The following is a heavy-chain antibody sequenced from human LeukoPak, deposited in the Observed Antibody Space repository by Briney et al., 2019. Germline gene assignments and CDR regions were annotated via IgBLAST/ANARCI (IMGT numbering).Heavy chain of an antibody. Sequence: ASVKVSCKASVDTFTSYYMHWVRQAHGQGLEWMGIINPSGGSTSYAQKFQGRVTMTRDTSTSTVYMELSSLRSEDTAVYYCARDPSDYRHYYCYYGMDVWGQGTTVTVSS. D-gene: IGHD4-11*01. CDR3: ARDPSDYRHYYCYYGMDV. CDR1: VDTFTSYY. CDR2: INPSGGST. V-gene: IGHV1-46*01. J-gene: IGHJ6*02.